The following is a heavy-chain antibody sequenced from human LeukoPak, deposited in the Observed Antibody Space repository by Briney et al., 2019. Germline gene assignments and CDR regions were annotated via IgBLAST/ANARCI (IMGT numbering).Heavy chain of an antibody. J-gene: IGHJ5*02. V-gene: IGHV1-69*13. D-gene: IGHD2-15*01. CDR2: IIPIFGTA. Sequence: SVKVSCKASGGTFSSYAISWVRQAPGQGLEWMGGIIPIFGTANYAQKFQGRVTITADESTSTAYMELSSLRSEDTAVYYCARDTTVGCSGGSCYYGVSNWFDPWGQGTLVTVSS. CDR1: GGTFSSYA. CDR3: ARDTTVGCSGGSCYYGVSNWFDP.